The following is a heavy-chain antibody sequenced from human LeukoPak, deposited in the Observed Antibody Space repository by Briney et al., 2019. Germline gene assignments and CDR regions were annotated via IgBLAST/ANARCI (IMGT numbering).Heavy chain of an antibody. Sequence: ASVKVSCKASGYTFTGYYMHWVRQAPGQGLAWMGWINPNSGGTNYAQKFQGRVTMTRDTSISTAYMELSRLRSDDTAVYYCAREAGHTAMDYYFDYWGQGTLVTVSS. V-gene: IGHV1-2*02. J-gene: IGHJ4*02. CDR3: AREAGHTAMDYYFDY. D-gene: IGHD5-18*01. CDR1: GYTFTGYY. CDR2: INPNSGGT.